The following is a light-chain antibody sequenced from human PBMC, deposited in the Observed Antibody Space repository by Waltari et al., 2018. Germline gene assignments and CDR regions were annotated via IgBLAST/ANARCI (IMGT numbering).Light chain of an antibody. Sequence: QSVLTQPPSVSGAPGQTISISCTGGSSNLGSGYDVHWYQQPPGTAPNLLIYENTNRPSGVPDRFSGSNSDTSASLAISGLQAEDEADYYCQSYDNSLGEAVFGGGTKLTVL. V-gene: IGLV1-40*01. CDR1: SSNLGSGYD. CDR2: ENT. J-gene: IGLJ3*02. CDR3: QSYDNSLGEAV.